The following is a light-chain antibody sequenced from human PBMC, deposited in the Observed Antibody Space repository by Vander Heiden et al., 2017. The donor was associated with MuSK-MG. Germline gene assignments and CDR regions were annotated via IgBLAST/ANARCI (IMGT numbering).Light chain of an antibody. CDR3: NSRDSSGNHVV. V-gene: IGLV3-19*01. J-gene: IGLJ2*01. CDR2: GKN. CDR1: SLRSYD. Sequence: SSELTQDPAVSLALGQTVRITCQGDSLRSYDASWYQQKPGQAPVLVIYGKNNRPSGIPDRFSGSSSGNTAALTITGAQAEDEADYYCNSRDSSGNHVVFGGGTKLTVL.